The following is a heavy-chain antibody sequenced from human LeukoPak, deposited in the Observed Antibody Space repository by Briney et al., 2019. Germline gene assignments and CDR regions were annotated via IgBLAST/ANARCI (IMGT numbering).Heavy chain of an antibody. CDR1: GFSFSSYW. J-gene: IGHJ4*02. Sequence: GGSLRLSCEASGFSFSSYWMTWVRQPPGKGLEWVANIKQDGSEKYYVDSVKGRLTIARDNAKISLDLQKNSLRVEDTSIYYCVKVAKYYYGSETYYFFEHWGQGTPVTASS. CDR3: VKVAKYYYGSETYYFFEH. D-gene: IGHD3-10*01. V-gene: IGHV3-7*01. CDR2: IKQDGSEK.